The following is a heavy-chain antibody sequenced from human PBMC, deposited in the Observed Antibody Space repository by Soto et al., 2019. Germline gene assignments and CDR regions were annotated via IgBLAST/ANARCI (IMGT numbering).Heavy chain of an antibody. V-gene: IGHV3-30-3*01. J-gene: IGHJ3*02. CDR2: ISYDGSNK. CDR3: ATVRGYRQDFDAFDI. CDR1: GFSFSNYA. D-gene: IGHD3-16*02. Sequence: QVQLVESGGGVVQPGRSLRLSCVASGFSFSNYAMHWVRQAPGKGLEWVAVISYDGSNKYYADSVKGRFTISRDNSKNTLYLQMNNLRTEDTAVHYCATVRGYRQDFDAFDIWGQGTMVTVSS.